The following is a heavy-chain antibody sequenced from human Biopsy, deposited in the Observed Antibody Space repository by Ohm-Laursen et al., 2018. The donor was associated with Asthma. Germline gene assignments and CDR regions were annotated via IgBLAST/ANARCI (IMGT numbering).Heavy chain of an antibody. CDR3: ARKAGSCISRTCYSLDF. V-gene: IGHV1-69*13. J-gene: IGHJ4*02. CDR2: INSVFGTT. Sequence: ASVKVSCKSLGGTFNTYVIGWVRQAPGQGLEWMGGINSVFGTTTYPQKFQDRVTFTADDSTSTVYMELSSLRSEDTAVYYCARKAGSCISRTCYSLDFWGQGTLVTVSS. CDR1: GGTFNTYV. D-gene: IGHD2-2*01.